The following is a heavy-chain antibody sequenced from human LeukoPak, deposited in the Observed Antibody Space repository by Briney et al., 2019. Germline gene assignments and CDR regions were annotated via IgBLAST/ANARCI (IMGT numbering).Heavy chain of an antibody. CDR3: SREGCGATGCYTNDY. V-gene: IGHV3-73*01. D-gene: IGHD2-21*01. CDR1: GFTLSGSP. J-gene: IGHJ4*02. Sequence: PGGSLRLSCAASGFTLSGSPMHWVRQASGKGLEWVGRIRTKATSYDAAYAASVKGRFTVSRDDSKNTAYLQMNSLKTEDTAMYYCSREGCGATGCYTNDYWAREPWSPSPQ. CDR2: IRTKATSYDA.